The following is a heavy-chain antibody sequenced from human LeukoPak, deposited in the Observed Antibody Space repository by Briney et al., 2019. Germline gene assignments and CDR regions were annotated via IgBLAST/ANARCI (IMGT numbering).Heavy chain of an antibody. V-gene: IGHV3-7*01. CDR2: IKDDGGET. Sequence: GGSLRLACAASVFKFTSYWMCWVRQAPGKGLEWVANIKDDGGETYYVDSVKGRFTISRDNTKNLLYLQMNSLRAEDTAMYYCGRDPYYDALDYWGQGTLVTVSS. CDR1: VFKFTSYW. CDR3: GRDPYYDALDY. J-gene: IGHJ4*02. D-gene: IGHD3-22*01.